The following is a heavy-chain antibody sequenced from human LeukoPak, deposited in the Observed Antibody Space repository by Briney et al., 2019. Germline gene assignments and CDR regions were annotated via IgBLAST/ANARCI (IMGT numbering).Heavy chain of an antibody. Sequence: SETLSLTCTVSGGSISSGGYYWSWIRQPPGKGLEWIGYIYHSGSTYYNPSLKSRVTISVDRSKNQFSLKLSSVTAADTAVYYCARGLYYYDSSGFQDDGAFNIWGQGTMVTVSS. D-gene: IGHD3-22*01. J-gene: IGHJ3*02. CDR1: GGSISSGGYY. CDR2: IYHSGST. CDR3: ARGLYYYDSSGFQDDGAFNI. V-gene: IGHV4-30-2*01.